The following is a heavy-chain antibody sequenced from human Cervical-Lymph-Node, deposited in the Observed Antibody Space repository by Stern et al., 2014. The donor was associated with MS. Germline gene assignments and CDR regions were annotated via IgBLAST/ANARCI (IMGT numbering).Heavy chain of an antibody. CDR2: IYPGASEI. J-gene: IGHJ4*02. V-gene: IGHV5-51*03. Sequence: VQLVESGAEVKKPGESLKISCKGSGYSFATYWIGWVRQMPGKGLEWRAIIYPGASEIRSRPSFQVQVTISLDKSISTTYLQWSSLKASDTAMYYCARPVGNGYFDFWGQGTLVTVSS. CDR3: ARPVGNGYFDF. D-gene: IGHD2-8*01. CDR1: GYSFATYW.